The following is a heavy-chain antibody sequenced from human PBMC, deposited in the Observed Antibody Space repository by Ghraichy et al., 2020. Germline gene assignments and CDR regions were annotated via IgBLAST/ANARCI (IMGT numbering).Heavy chain of an antibody. Sequence: GGGRRPPGGGVGGVGAVGCSGSTCYNSSLKSRVTISVDTSKNQFSLKLSSVTAADTALYYCTRRAGGAVAGSGEDYWGQGTLVTVSS. J-gene: IGHJ4*02. CDR2: VGCSGST. V-gene: IGHV4-39*01. CDR3: TRRAGGAVAGSGEDY. D-gene: IGHD6-19*01.